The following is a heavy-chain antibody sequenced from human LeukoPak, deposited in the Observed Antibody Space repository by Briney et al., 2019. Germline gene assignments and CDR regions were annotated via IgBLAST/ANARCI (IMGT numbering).Heavy chain of an antibody. J-gene: IGHJ4*02. CDR3: ARDHYHKIHSVMVTAPDY. V-gene: IGHV1-46*01. CDR2: INPTGGST. D-gene: IGHD2-21*02. Sequence: ASVKVSCKASGYTFTSYYMHWVRQAPGEGLEWMGIINPTGGSTSYAQKFQGRVTMTRDTSTSTVYMELRSLRSEDAAVYYCARDHYHKIHSVMVTAPDYWGQETLVIVSS. CDR1: GYTFTSYY.